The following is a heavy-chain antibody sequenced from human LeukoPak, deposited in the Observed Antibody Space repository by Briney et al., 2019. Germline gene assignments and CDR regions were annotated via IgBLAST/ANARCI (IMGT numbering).Heavy chain of an antibody. CDR3: AEDRGYREDYYYYMDV. CDR2: ISYDGSNK. J-gene: IGHJ6*03. CDR1: GFTFSSYA. Sequence: PGGSLRLSCAASGFTFSSYAMHWVRQAPGKGLEWVAVISYDGSNKYYADSVKGRFTISRDNSKNTLYLQMNSLRAEDTAVYYCAEDRGYREDYYYYMDVWGKGTTVTVSS. V-gene: IGHV3-30-3*01. D-gene: IGHD2-15*01.